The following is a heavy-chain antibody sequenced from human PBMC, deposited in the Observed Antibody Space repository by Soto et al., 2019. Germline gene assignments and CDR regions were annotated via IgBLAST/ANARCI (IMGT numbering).Heavy chain of an antibody. J-gene: IGHJ4*02. D-gene: IGHD1-1*01. CDR3: AREETGTFDR. Sequence: QVQLVESGGGVAQPGRSLRLSCAASGSTFSSYAMHWVRQAPGKGLEWVAVIWYDGSNEDYADSVKGRFTISGDNSKNTLFLLMNSLRVEDTAVYYCAREETGTFDRWGQGTLVTVSS. CDR2: IWYDGSNE. CDR1: GSTFSSYA. V-gene: IGHV3-33*01.